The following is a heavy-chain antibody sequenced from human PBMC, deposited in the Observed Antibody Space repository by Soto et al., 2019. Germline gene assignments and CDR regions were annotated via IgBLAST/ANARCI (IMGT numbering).Heavy chain of an antibody. D-gene: IGHD5-18*01. CDR3: ARDDSQLWLEYYYYGMDV. Sequence: ASVKVSCKASGYTFTSYGISWVRQAPGQGLEWMGWISAYNGNTSYAQKLQGRVTMTTDTSTSTAYMELRSLRSDDTAVYYCARDDSQLWLEYYYYGMDVWGQGTTVTVSS. CDR2: ISAYNGNT. CDR1: GYTFTSYG. V-gene: IGHV1-18*04. J-gene: IGHJ6*02.